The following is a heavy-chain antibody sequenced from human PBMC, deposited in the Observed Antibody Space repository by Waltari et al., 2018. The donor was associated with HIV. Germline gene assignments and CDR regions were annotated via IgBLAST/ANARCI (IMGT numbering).Heavy chain of an antibody. V-gene: IGHV3-30*01. CDR3: AREGIVAAPFDF. D-gene: IGHD2-15*01. Sequence: QVQLVESGGGLVQPGGSLRLYCAASGFIFRAFAIHWVRQAPGKGLEWVAVISRDGSSKYYADSVQGRFTISRDNSKNSLHLHMNSLRPKDTAVYYCAREGIVAAPFDFWGLGTLVTVSS. CDR1: GFIFRAFA. J-gene: IGHJ4*02. CDR2: ISRDGSSK.